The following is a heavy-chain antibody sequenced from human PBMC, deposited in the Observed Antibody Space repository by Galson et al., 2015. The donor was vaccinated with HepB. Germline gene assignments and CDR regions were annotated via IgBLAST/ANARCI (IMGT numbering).Heavy chain of an antibody. CDR1: GYTFTSYA. CDR2: INAGNGNT. CDR3: ARGDDYGDYGNWFDP. Sequence: SVKVSCKASGYTFTSYAMHWVRQAPGQRLEWMGWINAGNGNTKYSQKFPGRVTITRDTSASTAYMELSSLRSEDTAVYYCARGDDYGDYGNWFDPWGQGTLVTVSS. D-gene: IGHD4-17*01. J-gene: IGHJ5*02. V-gene: IGHV1-3*01.